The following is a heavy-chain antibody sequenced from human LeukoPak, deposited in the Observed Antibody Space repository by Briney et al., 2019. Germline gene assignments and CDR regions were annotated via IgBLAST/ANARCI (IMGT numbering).Heavy chain of an antibody. D-gene: IGHD6-13*01. CDR1: GYTFTKYW. CDR2: IHPGDSHT. CDR3: TRHRGMSAKSWYFDR. V-gene: IGHV5-51*01. Sequence: GESLKISCDGSGYTFTKYWIGWVRQMPGKGLEWMGIIHPGDSHTWYSPSFQGQVTISTDKSIRMAYLQWSSLKDSDTAMYFGTRHRGMSAKSWYFDRWGGGTVVTVSS. J-gene: IGHJ2*01.